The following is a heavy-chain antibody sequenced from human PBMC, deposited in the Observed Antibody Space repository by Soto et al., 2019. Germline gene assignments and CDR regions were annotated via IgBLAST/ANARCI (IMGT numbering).Heavy chain of an antibody. CDR3: ASLASHSSGLTFDY. D-gene: IGHD6-19*01. V-gene: IGHV3-23*01. J-gene: IGHJ4*02. CDR1: GFTFSSYA. Sequence: AGGSLRLSCAASGFTFSSYAMSWVRQAPGKGLEWVSAISGSGGSTYYADSVKGRFTISRDNSKNTLYLQMNSLRAEDTAVYYCASLASHSSGLTFDYWGQGTLATVSS. CDR2: ISGSGGST.